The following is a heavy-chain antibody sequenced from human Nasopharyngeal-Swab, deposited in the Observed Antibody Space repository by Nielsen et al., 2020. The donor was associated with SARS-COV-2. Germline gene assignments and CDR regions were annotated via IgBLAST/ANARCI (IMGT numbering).Heavy chain of an antibody. CDR3: ARDRAGLFGEVLGWFDP. J-gene: IGHJ5*02. Sequence: GSLRLSCTVSGGSISSYYWSWIRQPPGKGLEWIGYIYHSGSTNYNPSLKSRVTISVDTSKNQVSLKVSSVTAADTAVYYCARDRAGLFGEVLGWFDPWGQGTLVTVST. CDR1: GGSISSYY. V-gene: IGHV4-59*13. CDR2: IYHSGST. D-gene: IGHD3-10*01.